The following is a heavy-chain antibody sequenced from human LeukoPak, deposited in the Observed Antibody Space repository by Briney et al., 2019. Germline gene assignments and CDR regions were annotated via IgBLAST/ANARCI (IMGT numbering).Heavy chain of an antibody. D-gene: IGHD2-8*01. J-gene: IGHJ3*02. CDR1: GFTFDDYA. V-gene: IGHV3-9*03. CDR3: AKVGCTNGVCLDAFDI. CDR2: ISWNSGSI. Sequence: GRSLRLSCAASGFTFDDYAMHWVRQAPGKGLEWVSGISWNSGSIGYADSVKGRFTIPRHNAKNSLYLKMNSLRAEDMALHYCAKVGCTNGVCLDAFDIWGQGTMVTVSS.